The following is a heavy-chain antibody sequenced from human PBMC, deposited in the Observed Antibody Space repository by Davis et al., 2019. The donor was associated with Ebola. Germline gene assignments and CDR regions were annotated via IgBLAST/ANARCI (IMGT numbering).Heavy chain of an antibody. D-gene: IGHD3-9*01. J-gene: IGHJ4*02. V-gene: IGHV1-18*04. CDR3: ARAPNYDVLTGTSSYYFDY. CDR2: ISGFNTNT. Sequence: ASVKVSCMSSGYTFTSYGLVWVRQAPGLGLEWMGWISGFNTNTNFARKFQGRVTVSKDTSTNTAYMDLRSLTSDDTAIYYCARAPNYDVLTGTSSYYFDYWGQGTLVTVSS. CDR1: GYTFTSYG.